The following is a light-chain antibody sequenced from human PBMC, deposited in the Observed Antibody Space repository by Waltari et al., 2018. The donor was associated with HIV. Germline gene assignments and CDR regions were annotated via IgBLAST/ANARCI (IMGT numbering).Light chain of an antibody. CDR3: QQYNQGPLGIT. Sequence: EIVMTQSPATLSVSPGGRATLFCRASQSVSSNLAWYQQKPGQGPRLLIYGATTRATGIPARVGGSGSGTEFTLTISSLQSEDFGLYYCQQYNQGPLGITFGQGTRLEI. J-gene: IGKJ5*01. CDR1: QSVSSN. CDR2: GAT. V-gene: IGKV3-15*01.